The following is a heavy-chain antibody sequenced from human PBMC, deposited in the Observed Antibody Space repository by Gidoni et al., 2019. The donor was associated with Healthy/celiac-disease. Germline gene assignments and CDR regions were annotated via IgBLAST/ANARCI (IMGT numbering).Heavy chain of an antibody. CDR1: GGSFSGYY. V-gene: IGHV4-34*01. CDR2: INHSGST. Sequence: QVQLQQWGAGLLKPSETLSLTCAVYGGSFSGYYWSWIRQPPGKGLEWIGEINHSGSTNYNPSLKSRVTISVDTSKNQFSLKLSSVTAADTAVYYCARSGDYVYWFDPWGQGTLVTVSS. D-gene: IGHD4-17*01. J-gene: IGHJ5*02. CDR3: ARSGDYVYWFDP.